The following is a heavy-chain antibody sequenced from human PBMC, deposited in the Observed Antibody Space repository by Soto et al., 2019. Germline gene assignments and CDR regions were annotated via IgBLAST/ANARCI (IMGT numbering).Heavy chain of an antibody. Sequence: QVQLVQSGAEVQKPGSSVKVSCKASGGTFSSYTISWVRQAPGQGLEWMGRIIPILGIANYAQKFQGRVTITADKSTSTAYMELSSLRSEDTAVYYCARDGDGDYGEDPWGQGTLVTVSS. CDR3: ARDGDGDYGEDP. V-gene: IGHV1-69*08. J-gene: IGHJ5*02. CDR2: IIPILGIA. CDR1: GGTFSSYT. D-gene: IGHD4-17*01.